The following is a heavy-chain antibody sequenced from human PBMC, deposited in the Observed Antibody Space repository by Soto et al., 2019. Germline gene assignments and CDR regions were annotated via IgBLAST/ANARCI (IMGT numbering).Heavy chain of an antibody. CDR3: AAPDQVTSLEYYGMDV. J-gene: IGHJ6*02. CDR2: IVVGSGNT. Sequence: QMQLVQSGPEVKKPGTSVKVTCKASGFTFTSSARQWVRQARGQRLEWIGWIVVGSGNTNYAQKFQERVTITRDMSTRTAYMELSSLRSEDTAVYYCAAPDQVTSLEYYGMDVWGQGTTVTVSS. D-gene: IGHD2-21*02. CDR1: GFTFTSSA. V-gene: IGHV1-58*02.